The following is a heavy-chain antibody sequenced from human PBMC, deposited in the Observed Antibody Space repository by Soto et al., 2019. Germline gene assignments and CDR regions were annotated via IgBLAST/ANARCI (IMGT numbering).Heavy chain of an antibody. J-gene: IGHJ4*02. CDR3: ARGRIAVAGTALDY. D-gene: IGHD6-19*01. CDR2: IYYSGST. CDR1: GCSISSSSYY. V-gene: IGHV4-39*01. Sequence: SETLSLTCTVSGCSISSSSYYWGWIRQPPGKGLEWIGSIYYSGSTYYNPSLKSRVTISVDTSKNQFSLKLSSVTAADTAVYYCARGRIAVAGTALDYWGQGTRVTVSS.